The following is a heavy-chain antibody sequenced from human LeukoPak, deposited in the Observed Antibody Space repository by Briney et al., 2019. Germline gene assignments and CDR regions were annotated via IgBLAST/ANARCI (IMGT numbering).Heavy chain of an antibody. J-gene: IGHJ4*02. Sequence: GRSLRLSCAASGFTFDDYAMHWVRQAPGKGLEWVAGISWNSGSIGYADSVKGRFTISRDNAKNSLYLQMNSLRAEDTALYYCAKAPSPYYYGSGSPAYIDYWGQGTLVTVSS. D-gene: IGHD3-10*01. CDR1: GFTFDDYA. V-gene: IGHV3-9*01. CDR3: AKAPSPYYYGSGSPAYIDY. CDR2: ISWNSGSI.